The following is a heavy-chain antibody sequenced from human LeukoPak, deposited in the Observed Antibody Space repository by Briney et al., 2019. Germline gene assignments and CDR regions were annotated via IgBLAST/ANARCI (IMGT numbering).Heavy chain of an antibody. CDR3: ATWAFYHNLDV. CDR2: IKADGSGT. D-gene: IGHD2/OR15-2a*01. CDR1: GFTIGPYA. J-gene: IGHJ6*02. V-gene: IGHV3-43*02. Sequence: GGLRLSCAASGFTIGPYAMYWVRQGPGRGLEWVSVIKADGSGTFYADSVRGRFTTSRDNSKNSLYLQMNSLTSEDTALYYCATWAFYHNLDVWGQGTTVIVSS.